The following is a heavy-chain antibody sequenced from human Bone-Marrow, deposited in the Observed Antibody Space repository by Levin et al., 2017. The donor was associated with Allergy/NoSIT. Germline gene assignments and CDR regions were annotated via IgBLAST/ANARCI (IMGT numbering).Heavy chain of an antibody. CDR2: IHNGDRI. D-gene: IGHD3-10*01. CDR3: VTRGH. Sequence: GESLKISCAASGFTVTSDFMSWVRQAPGKGLEWVSMIHNGDRINYADSVKGRFTISRDSSKNTLYLEMNSLRAEDTAVYYCVTRGHWGQGTLVTVSS. V-gene: IGHV3-53*01. CDR1: GFTVTSDF. J-gene: IGHJ4*02.